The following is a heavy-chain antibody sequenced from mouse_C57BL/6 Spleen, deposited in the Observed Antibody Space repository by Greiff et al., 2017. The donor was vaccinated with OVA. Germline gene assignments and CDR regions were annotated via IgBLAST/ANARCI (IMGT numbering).Heavy chain of an antibody. V-gene: IGHV1-69*01. CDR3: ARFHPHYYAMDY. J-gene: IGHJ4*01. CDR2: IDPSDSYT. CDR1: GYTFTSFW. Sequence: QVQLQQPGAELVMPGASVKLSCKASGYTFTSFWMHWVKQRPGQGLEWIGEIDPSDSYTNYNQKFKGKSTLTVDKSSSTAYMQLSSLTSEDSAVYYCARFHPHYYAMDYWGQGTSVTVSS.